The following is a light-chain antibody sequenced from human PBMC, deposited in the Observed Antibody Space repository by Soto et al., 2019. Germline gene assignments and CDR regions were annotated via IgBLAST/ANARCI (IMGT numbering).Light chain of an antibody. V-gene: IGLV2-23*02. CDR3: CSSVGGPNWV. Sequence: QYALTQPASVSGSPGQSIAISCTGTSSDVGGYDRVSWYQQHPGEAPTLMIYEVNKRPSGVSNRFSGSKSGNTASLTISGLQAEDEADYYCCSSVGGPNWVFGGGTQLTVL. J-gene: IGLJ3*02. CDR1: SSDVGGYDR. CDR2: EVN.